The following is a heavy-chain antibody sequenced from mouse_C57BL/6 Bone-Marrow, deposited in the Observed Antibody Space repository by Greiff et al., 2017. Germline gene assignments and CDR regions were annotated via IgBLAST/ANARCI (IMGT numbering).Heavy chain of an antibody. J-gene: IGHJ3*01. CDR1: GYTFTDYE. CDR3: TRTNYYGSSPSFAY. CDR2: IDPETGGT. Sequence: QVQLKQSGAELVRPGASVTLSCKASGYTFTDYEMHWVKQTPVHGLEWIGAIDPETGGTAYNQKFKGKAILTADKSSSTAYMELRSLTSEDSAVYYCTRTNYYGSSPSFAYWGQGTLVTVSA. D-gene: IGHD1-1*01. V-gene: IGHV1-15*01.